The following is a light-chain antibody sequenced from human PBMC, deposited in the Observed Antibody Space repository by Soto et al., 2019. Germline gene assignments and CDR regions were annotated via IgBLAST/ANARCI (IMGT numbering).Light chain of an antibody. J-gene: IGKJ4*01. CDR3: QQYNSTTLT. Sequence: DIVMTQSPDSLSVSLGERATINCKSSQSVLYSSNNKNYLAWYQQKPGQPPKLLIYWASTRESGVPDRFSGSGSETDFTLTISSLQAEDMAVYYSQQYNSTTLTFGGGTKVDIX. V-gene: IGKV4-1*01. CDR2: WAS. CDR1: QSVLYSSNNKNY.